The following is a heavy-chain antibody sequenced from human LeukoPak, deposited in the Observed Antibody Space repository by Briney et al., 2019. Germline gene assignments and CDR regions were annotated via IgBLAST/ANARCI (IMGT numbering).Heavy chain of an antibody. CDR3: ARAPANKYDSRLPEDY. V-gene: IGHV1-46*01. D-gene: IGHD3-22*01. CDR2: INPSDGTT. Sequence: ASVKVSCKASGYTFTGYYIHCVRQAPGQGPEWMGIINPSDGTTSYAQKFQGRVTMTRDTSTSTVYMELSSLRSEDTAVYYCARAPANKYDSRLPEDYWGQGTLVTVSS. CDR1: GYTFTGYY. J-gene: IGHJ4*02.